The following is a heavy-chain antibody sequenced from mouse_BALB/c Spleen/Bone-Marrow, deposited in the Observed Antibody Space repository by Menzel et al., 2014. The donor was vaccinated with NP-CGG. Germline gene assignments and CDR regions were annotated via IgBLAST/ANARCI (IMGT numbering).Heavy chain of an antibody. D-gene: IGHD3-1*01. V-gene: IGHV1-80*01. CDR1: GYAFSTYW. Sequence: LVESGAALVRPEPSVKISCKASGYAFSTYWMIWGKQRPGQGLEWIGQIYPGDGDTNYNGKFKGKATLTADKSSSTDFMQRSSLTAEDSAVYFCARGARSAMDYWGQGTSVTVSS. J-gene: IGHJ4*01. CDR3: ARGARSAMDY. CDR2: IYPGDGDT.